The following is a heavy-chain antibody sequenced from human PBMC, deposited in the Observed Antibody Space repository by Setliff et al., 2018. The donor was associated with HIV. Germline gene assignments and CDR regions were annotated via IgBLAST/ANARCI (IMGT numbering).Heavy chain of an antibody. Sequence: SVKVSCKASGGTFSSYAISWVRQAPGQGLEWMGGIMPIFGTPIYAQKFQGRVSITAHESTTTSYMELTSLRSEDTAIYYCARDGPQGELLDSWGRGTPVTVSS. CDR1: GGTFSSYA. CDR3: ARDGPQGELLDS. D-gene: IGHD1-7*01. CDR2: IMPIFGTP. J-gene: IGHJ5*01. V-gene: IGHV1-69*13.